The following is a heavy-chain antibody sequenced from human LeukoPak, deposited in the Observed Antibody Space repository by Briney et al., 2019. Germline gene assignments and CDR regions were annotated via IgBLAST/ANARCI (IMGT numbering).Heavy chain of an antibody. CDR2: ISGSGGST. J-gene: IGHJ6*02. V-gene: IGHV3-23*01. CDR3: AKSRIALVPARGDGMDV. Sequence: GGSLRLSCAASGFTFSSYAMSWVRQAPGKGLEWVSAISGSGGSTYYADSVKGRFTVSRDNSKNTLYLQLNSLRAEDMAVYYCAKSRIALVPARGDGMDVWGQGTTVTVSS. CDR1: GFTFSSYA. D-gene: IGHD2-2*01.